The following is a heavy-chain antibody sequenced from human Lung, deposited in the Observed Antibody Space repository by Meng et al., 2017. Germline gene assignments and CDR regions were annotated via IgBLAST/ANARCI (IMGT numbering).Heavy chain of an antibody. CDR1: GGSFSDYY. CDR2: INHSGST. J-gene: IGHJ4*02. CDR3: ARGPTTMAHDFDY. D-gene: IGHD4-11*01. Sequence: VHLPQLGTRSLKPSQTLALTCVVSGGSFSDYYWSRIRPPPGKGLEWIGEINHSGSTNYNPSLESRATISVDTSQNNLSLKLSSVTAADSAVYYCARGPTTMAHDFDYWGQGTLVTVSS. V-gene: IGHV4-34*01.